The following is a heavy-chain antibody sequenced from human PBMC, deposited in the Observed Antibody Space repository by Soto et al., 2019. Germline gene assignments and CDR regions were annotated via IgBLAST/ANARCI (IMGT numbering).Heavy chain of an antibody. CDR3: ARAKYYDILTGPYFDY. CDR2: IYYSGST. CDR1: GGSISSYY. J-gene: IGHJ4*02. D-gene: IGHD3-9*01. Sequence: PSETLSLTCTVSGGSISSYYWSWIRQPPGKGLEWIGYIYYSGSTNYNPSLKSRVTISVDTSKNQFSLKLSSVTAADTAVYYCARAKYYDILTGPYFDYWGQGTLVTVSS. V-gene: IGHV4-59*01.